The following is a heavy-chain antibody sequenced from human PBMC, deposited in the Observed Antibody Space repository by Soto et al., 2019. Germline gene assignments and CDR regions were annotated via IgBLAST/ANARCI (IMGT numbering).Heavy chain of an antibody. CDR3: ARDGVVVPSALYYFDY. CDR2: INPSGYGT. D-gene: IGHD2-2*01. Sequence: SVKDSCKASGYTFTSYYMHWVRQAPVQGLEWMGIINPSGYGTSYAQKFQGRVTMTRDTSTSTFYMELRSLRSDDTAVYFCARDGVVVPSALYYFDYWGQGTLVTVSS. CDR1: GYTFTSYY. J-gene: IGHJ4*02. V-gene: IGHV1-46*01.